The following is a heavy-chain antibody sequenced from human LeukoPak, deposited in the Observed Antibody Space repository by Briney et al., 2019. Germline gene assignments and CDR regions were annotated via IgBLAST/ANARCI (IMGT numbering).Heavy chain of an antibody. D-gene: IGHD2-15*01. CDR2: IWYDGDNK. V-gene: IGHV3-33*01. CDR1: RFTFSSYV. Sequence: GRSLRLSCAASRFTFSSYVMHWVRQAPGKGLEWVALIWYDGDNKYYSDSVKGRFTISRDNSKNTLYLQMNSLRAEDTAVYYCASYYCSGGSCYRYFHHWGQGTLVTVSS. J-gene: IGHJ1*01. CDR3: ASYYCSGGSCYRYFHH.